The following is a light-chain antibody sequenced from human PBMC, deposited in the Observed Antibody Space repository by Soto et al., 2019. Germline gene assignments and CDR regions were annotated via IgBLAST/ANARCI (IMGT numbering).Light chain of an antibody. V-gene: IGLV1-40*01. J-gene: IGLJ2*01. CDR2: GNS. CDR1: SSNIGAGYD. CDR3: QSYDSSLSGVV. Sequence: QSVLTQPPSVSGATGQSVTISCTGRSSNIGAGYDVHWYQQLPGTAPKLLIYGNSNRPSGVPDRFSGSKSGTSASLAITGLQAEDEADYYCQSYDSSLSGVVFGGGTKVTVL.